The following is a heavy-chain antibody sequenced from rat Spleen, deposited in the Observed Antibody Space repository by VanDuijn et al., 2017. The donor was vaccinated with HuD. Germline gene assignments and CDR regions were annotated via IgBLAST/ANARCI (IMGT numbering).Heavy chain of an antibody. CDR3: VRQDTSGYSNWFAY. V-gene: IGHV5S23*01. CDR2: ISPSGGAT. CDR1: GFTFSNYY. D-gene: IGHD4-3*01. J-gene: IGHJ3*01. Sequence: EVQLVESGGGLVQPGRSLKLSCAASGFTFSNYYMAWVRQAPTMGLEWVTSISPSGGATYYRDSVKGRFTVSRDNAKNTLYLQLDSLRFEDTATYYCVRQDTSGYSNWFAYWGQGTLVTVSS.